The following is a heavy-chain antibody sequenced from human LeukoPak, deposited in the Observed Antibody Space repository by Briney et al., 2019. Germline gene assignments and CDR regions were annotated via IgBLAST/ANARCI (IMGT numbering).Heavy chain of an antibody. D-gene: IGHD3-9*01. CDR3: ARMGDILTGYALDY. Sequence: GASVKVSFKASGYTFTSYGISWVRQAPGQGLEWMGWISAYNGNTNYAQKLQGRVTMTTDTSTGTAYMELRSLRSDDTAVYYCARMGDILTGYALDYWGQGTLVTVSS. J-gene: IGHJ4*02. CDR1: GYTFTSYG. V-gene: IGHV1-18*04. CDR2: ISAYNGNT.